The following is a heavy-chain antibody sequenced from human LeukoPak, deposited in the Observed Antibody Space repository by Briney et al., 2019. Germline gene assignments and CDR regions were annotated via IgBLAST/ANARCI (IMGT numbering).Heavy chain of an antibody. D-gene: IGHD1-1*01. CDR2: ISGSGGST. V-gene: IGHV3-23*01. CDR1: GFTFRSYA. J-gene: IGHJ4*02. Sequence: GGSLRRSCGASGFTFRSYAMSWVRQAPGKGLEWVSAISGSGGSTYYADSVKGRFTISRDNSKNTLYLQMNSLRAEDTAVYYCATNKIGTTGQSFDYWGQGTLVTVSS. CDR3: ATNKIGTTGQSFDY.